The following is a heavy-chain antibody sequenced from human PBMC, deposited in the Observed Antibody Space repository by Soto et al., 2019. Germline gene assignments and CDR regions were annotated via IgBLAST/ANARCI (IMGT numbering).Heavy chain of an antibody. J-gene: IGHJ4*02. V-gene: IGHV3-23*01. CDR2: ISGSGGST. Sequence: GSLRLSCAASGFTFSRNAMTWVRQAPGKGLEWVSVISGSGGSTFYADSVKGRFTISRDNSKNTLYLQMNSLRADDTAVYYCAKGGASLVVVPAAPDFDYWGQGTLVTVSS. D-gene: IGHD2-2*01. CDR1: GFTFSRNA. CDR3: AKGGASLVVVPAAPDFDY.